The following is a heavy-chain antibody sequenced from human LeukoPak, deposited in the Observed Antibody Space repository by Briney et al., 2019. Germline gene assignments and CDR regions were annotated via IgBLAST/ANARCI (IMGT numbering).Heavy chain of an antibody. CDR3: ARGRDIVLMVYDPLFNY. Sequence: GGSLRLSCAASGFTFSSYGMHWVRQAPGKGLEWVAVIWYDGSNKYYADSVKGRFTISRDNSKNTLYLQMNSLRAEDTAVYYCARGRDIVLMVYDPLFNYWGQGTLVTVSS. CDR1: GFTFSSYG. V-gene: IGHV3-33*01. D-gene: IGHD2-8*01. J-gene: IGHJ4*02. CDR2: IWYDGSNK.